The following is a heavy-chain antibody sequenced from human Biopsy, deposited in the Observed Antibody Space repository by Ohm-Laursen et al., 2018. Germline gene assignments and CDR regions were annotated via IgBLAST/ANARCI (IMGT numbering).Heavy chain of an antibody. J-gene: IGHJ4*02. Sequence: SLRLSCTASGVTLSGYKMNWVRQAPGKGLEWVSSISGSSTYIYYADSVKGRFTISRDNAKNSLYLQMNSLRAEDTAVYYCARAYPPPGRRLMVVAGDFDCWGQGTRVTVSS. CDR2: ISGSSTYI. D-gene: IGHD2-15*01. CDR1: GVTLSGYK. CDR3: ARAYPPPGRRLMVVAGDFDC. V-gene: IGHV3-21*01.